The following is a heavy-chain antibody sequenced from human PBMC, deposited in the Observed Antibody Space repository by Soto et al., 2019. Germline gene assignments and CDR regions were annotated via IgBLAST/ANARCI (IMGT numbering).Heavy chain of an antibody. D-gene: IGHD3-16*01. V-gene: IGHV1-18*01. CDR1: GYTFTNYG. Sequence: SVKVSCKASGYTFTNYGISWVRQAPGEGLEWVGWINTSNDNKLYAQKLQGRLTLTTDTSTSTAYMDLTTLRSDDTAVYFCARDPGASSFDSWDKGSLVTVSS. J-gene: IGHJ1*01. CDR3: ARDPGASSFDS. CDR2: INTSNDNK.